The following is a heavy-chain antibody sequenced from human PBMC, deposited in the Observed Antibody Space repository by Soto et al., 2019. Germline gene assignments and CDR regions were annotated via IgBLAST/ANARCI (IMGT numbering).Heavy chain of an antibody. V-gene: IGHV3-7*01. CDR2: INQDGSQK. D-gene: IGHD6-13*01. Sequence: GGSLRLSCAASGFTFSSYYMSWVRQAPGKGLEWVAYINQDGSQKDYVVSVKGRFTISRDNAKNSLSLQMNSLRAEDTAVYYCARDPTPAASDSWGQGTLVTVS. J-gene: IGHJ4*02. CDR3: ARDPTPAASDS. CDR1: GFTFSSYY.